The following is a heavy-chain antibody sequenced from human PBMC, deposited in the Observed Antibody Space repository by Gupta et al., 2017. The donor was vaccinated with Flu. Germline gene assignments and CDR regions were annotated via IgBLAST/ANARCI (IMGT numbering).Heavy chain of an antibody. J-gene: IGHJ3*02. CDR1: GFTFSSYA. V-gene: IGHV3-23*01. CDR2: ISGSGGST. CDR3: AKRHGSGSSPHDAFDI. Sequence: EVQLLESGGGLVQPGGSLRLSCAASGFTFSSYAMSWVRQAPGKGLEWVSAISGSGGSTYYADSVKGRFTISRDNSKNTLYLQMNSLRAEDTAVYYCAKRHGSGSSPHDAFDIWGQGTMVTVSS. D-gene: IGHD3-10*01.